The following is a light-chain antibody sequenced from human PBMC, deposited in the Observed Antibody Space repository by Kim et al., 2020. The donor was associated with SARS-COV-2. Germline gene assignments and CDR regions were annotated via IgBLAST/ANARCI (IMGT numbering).Light chain of an antibody. CDR1: QSISSGY. Sequence: EIVLTQSPGTLSLSPGERVTLSCMASQSISSGYFAWYQQKPGQSPRLLIYGVSSRATGIPDRFSGSGSGTDFTLTISRLEPEDFAVYYCQLFGGSPLYSFGQGTKLEI. CDR3: QLFGGSPLYS. CDR2: GVS. J-gene: IGKJ2*03. V-gene: IGKV3-20*01.